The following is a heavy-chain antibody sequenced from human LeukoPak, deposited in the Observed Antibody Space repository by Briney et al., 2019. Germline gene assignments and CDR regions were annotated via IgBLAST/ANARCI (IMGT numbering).Heavy chain of an antibody. CDR3: AKRVVVVPTENWFDP. CDR1: GFTFSSYA. CDR2: ISGSGGST. D-gene: IGHD2-2*01. V-gene: IGHV3-23*01. J-gene: IGHJ5*02. Sequence: PGGSLRLSCAASGFTFSSYAMTWVRQAPGKGLEWVSGISGSGGSTYYADSVKGRFTISRDNSKNTLYLQMNSLRAEDTAVYYCAKRVVVVPTENWFDPWGQGTLVTVSS.